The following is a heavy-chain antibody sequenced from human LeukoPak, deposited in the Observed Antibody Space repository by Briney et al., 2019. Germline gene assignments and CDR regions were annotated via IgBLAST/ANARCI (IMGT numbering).Heavy chain of an antibody. CDR3: ANARSGALDY. J-gene: IGHJ4*02. Sequence: GGSLRLSCAASGFTFSTYAVHWVRQAPGKGLEWVAVISSGGSDKYHAGSVKGRFTISRDNSKNTLYLQMNSLRAEDTAVYYCANARSGALDYWGQGTLVTVSS. CDR2: ISSGGSDK. V-gene: IGHV3-30*18. CDR1: GFTFSTYA. D-gene: IGHD3-10*01.